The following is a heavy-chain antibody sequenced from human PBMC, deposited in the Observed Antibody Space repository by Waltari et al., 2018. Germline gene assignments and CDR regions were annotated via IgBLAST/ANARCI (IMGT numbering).Heavy chain of an antibody. V-gene: IGHV3-23*01. Sequence: EVQLLESGGGLVQPGGSLRLSCAASGFTLSHYPMAWGRQAPGKGLEGVSTMTADGRSRNYADSVKGRFTISRDNSQNTLDLQMNTLRAEDTAVYFCAKADFGDPFWYFDLWGRGTLVTVSA. CDR2: MTADGRSR. D-gene: IGHD4-17*01. J-gene: IGHJ2*01. CDR1: GFTLSHYP. CDR3: AKADFGDPFWYFDL.